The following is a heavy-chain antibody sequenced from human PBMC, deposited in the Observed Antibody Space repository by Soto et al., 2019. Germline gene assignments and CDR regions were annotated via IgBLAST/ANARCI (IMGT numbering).Heavy chain of an antibody. CDR2: IYSGSAT. J-gene: IGHJ4*02. CDR1: GFTVGLNY. Sequence: GGSLRLSCAASGFTVGLNYMSWVRQAPGKGLEWVSLIYSGSATYYADSVKGRFTISRDNSKNTLYLQMNSLRVEDTAVYYCAGALKKAVIPWGYWGQGTLVTVSS. D-gene: IGHD6-19*01. CDR3: AGALKKAVIPWGY. V-gene: IGHV3-53*01.